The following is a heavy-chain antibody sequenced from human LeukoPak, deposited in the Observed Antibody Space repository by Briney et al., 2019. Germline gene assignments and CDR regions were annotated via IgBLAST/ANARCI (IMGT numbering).Heavy chain of an antibody. CDR2: IYHSGST. Sequence: SETLSLTCAVYGGSFSGYYWSWIRQPPGKGLEWIGEIYHSGSTNYNPSLKSRVTISVDKSKNQFSLKLSSVTAADTAVYYCASQGGWPNYYMDVWGKGTTVTVSS. D-gene: IGHD6-19*01. CDR1: GGSFSGYY. J-gene: IGHJ6*03. V-gene: IGHV4-34*01. CDR3: ASQGGWPNYYMDV.